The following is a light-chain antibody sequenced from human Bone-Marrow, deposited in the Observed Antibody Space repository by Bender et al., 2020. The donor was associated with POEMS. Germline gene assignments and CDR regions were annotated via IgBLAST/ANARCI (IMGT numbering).Light chain of an antibody. V-gene: IGLV2-14*03. J-gene: IGLJ2*01. CDR2: DVS. Sequence: QSALTQPPSASGSPGQAVTISCTGTSSDIGTYNYVSWYQQHPGEAPRLIIYDVSDRPSGVSHRFSGSKSGNTASLSISGLQTEDEADYYCSSYSSSDTFVLFGGGTKVTVL. CDR3: SSYSSSDTFVL. CDR1: SSDIGTYNY.